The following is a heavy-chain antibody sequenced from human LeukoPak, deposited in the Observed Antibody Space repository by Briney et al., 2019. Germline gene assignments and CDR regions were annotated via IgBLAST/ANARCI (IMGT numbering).Heavy chain of an antibody. CDR2: ISGSGGST. Sequence: GGSLGLSCAASGFTFSSYGMSWVRQAPGKGLEWVSAISGSGGSTYYADSVKGRFTISRDNSKNTLYLQMNSLRAEDTAVYYCAKDSGSSSWPHYYYYYMDVWGKGTTVTISS. V-gene: IGHV3-23*01. CDR3: AKDSGSSSWPHYYYYYMDV. CDR1: GFTFSSYG. J-gene: IGHJ6*03. D-gene: IGHD6-13*01.